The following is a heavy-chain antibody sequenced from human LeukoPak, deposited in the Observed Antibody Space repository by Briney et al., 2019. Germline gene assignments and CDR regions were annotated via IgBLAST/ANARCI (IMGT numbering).Heavy chain of an antibody. CDR1: GFTFSSYW. V-gene: IGHV3-7*01. CDR2: IKQDGSEK. J-gene: IGHJ4*02. D-gene: IGHD3-22*01. CDR3: ARFYSTPHYYYDSSGYYHFDY. Sequence: GGSLRLSCAASGFTFSSYWMSCVRQAPGKGLEWVANIKQDGSEKYYVDSVKGRFTISRDNAKNSLYLQMNSLRAEDTAVYYCARFYSTPHYYYDSSGYYHFDYWGQGTLVTVSS.